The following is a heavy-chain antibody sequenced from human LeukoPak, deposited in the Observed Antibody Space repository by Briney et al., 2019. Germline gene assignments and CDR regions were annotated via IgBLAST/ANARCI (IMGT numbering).Heavy chain of an antibody. Sequence: SETLSLTCTVSGGSISSGGYYWSWIRQHPGKGLEWIGYIYYSGSTHYNPSLKSRVTISVDTSKNQFSLKLSSVTAADTAVYYCARDDSSGYLPIDYWGQGTLVTVSS. V-gene: IGHV4-31*03. CDR1: GGSISSGGYY. CDR2: IYYSGST. CDR3: ARDDSSGYLPIDY. J-gene: IGHJ4*02. D-gene: IGHD3-22*01.